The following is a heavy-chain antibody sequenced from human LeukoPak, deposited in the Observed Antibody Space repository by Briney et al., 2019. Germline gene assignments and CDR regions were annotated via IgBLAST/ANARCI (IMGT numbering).Heavy chain of an antibody. CDR3: AGDGWDCSSTSCYPNYGMDV. Sequence: PSETLSLTCAVYGGSFSGYYWSWIRQPPGKGLEWIGEINHSGSTNYNPSLKSRVTISVDTSKNQFSLKLSSVTAADTAVYYCAGDGWDCSSTSCYPNYGMDVWGQGTTVTVSS. CDR2: INHSGST. V-gene: IGHV4-34*01. CDR1: GGSFSGYY. D-gene: IGHD2-2*01. J-gene: IGHJ6*02.